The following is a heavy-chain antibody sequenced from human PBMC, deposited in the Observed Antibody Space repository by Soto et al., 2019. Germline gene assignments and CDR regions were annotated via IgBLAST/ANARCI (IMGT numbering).Heavy chain of an antibody. D-gene: IGHD6-6*01. J-gene: IGHJ4*02. V-gene: IGHV3-21*01. CDR3: ARWAEYSSSLAPLFYFDY. CDR2: ISSSSSYI. CDR1: GFTFSSYS. Sequence: PGGSLRLSCAASGFTFSSYSMNWVRQAPGKGLEWVSSISSSSSYIYYADSVKGRFTISRDNAKNSLYLQMNSLRAEDTAVYYCARWAEYSSSLAPLFYFDYWGQGTLVTAPQ.